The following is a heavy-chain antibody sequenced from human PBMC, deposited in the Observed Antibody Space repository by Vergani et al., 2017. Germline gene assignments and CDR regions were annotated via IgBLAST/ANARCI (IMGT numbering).Heavy chain of an antibody. D-gene: IGHD4-11*01. CDR3: ARPYATTPDYYYDYGMDV. CDR2: IIPIFGTA. Sequence: QVQLVQSGAEVKKPGSSVKVSCKASGGTFSSYAISWVRQAPGQGLEWMGGIIPIFGTANYAQKFQGRVTITADESTSTAYMELSSLRSEDTAVYYWARPYATTPDYYYDYGMDVWGQGTTVTVAS. V-gene: IGHV1-69*01. J-gene: IGHJ6*02. CDR1: GGTFSSYA.